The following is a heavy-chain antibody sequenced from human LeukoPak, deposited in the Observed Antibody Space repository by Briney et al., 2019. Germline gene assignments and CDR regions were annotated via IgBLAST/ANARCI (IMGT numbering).Heavy chain of an antibody. J-gene: IGHJ6*02. V-gene: IGHV4-59*01. D-gene: IGHD6-19*01. CDR2: IHYGGTY. CDR1: GCSISRYY. CDR3: ARDARRYSSGWTYYYYGMDV. Sequence: SETLSLTCTVSGCSISRYYWSWIRQPPGKGLEWIGYIHYGGTYNYNASLKSRVPISVDTSKNQFYLKLSSVTAADTAVYYCARDARRYSSGWTYYYYGMDVWGQGTTVTVSS.